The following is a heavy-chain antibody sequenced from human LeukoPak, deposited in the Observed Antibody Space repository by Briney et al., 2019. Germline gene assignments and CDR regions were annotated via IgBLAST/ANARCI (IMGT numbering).Heavy chain of an antibody. J-gene: IGHJ6*03. D-gene: IGHD3-9*01. CDR2: IYYSGST. CDR1: GGSISSYY. CDR3: ARLLRYFDWLQNYYYYYMDV. V-gene: IGHV4-59*01. Sequence: PSETLSLTCTVSGGSISSYYWSWIRQPPGKGLEWIGYIYYSGSTNYTPSLKSRVTISVDTSKNQFSLKLSSVTAADTAVYYCARLLRYFDWLQNYYYYYMDVWGKGTTVTVSS.